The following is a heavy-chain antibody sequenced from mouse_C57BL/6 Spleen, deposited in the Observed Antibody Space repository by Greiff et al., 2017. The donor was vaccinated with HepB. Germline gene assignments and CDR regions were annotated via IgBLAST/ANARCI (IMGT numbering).Heavy chain of an antibody. Sequence: VKLMESGPELVKPGASVKISCKASGYAFSSSWMNWVKQRPGKGLEWIGRIYPGDGDTNYNGKFKGKATLTADKSSSTAYMQLSSLTSEDSAVYFCAREGSNYEGYYAMDYWGQGTSVTVSS. CDR2: IYPGDGDT. CDR3: AREGSNYEGYYAMDY. V-gene: IGHV1-82*01. J-gene: IGHJ4*01. D-gene: IGHD2-5*01. CDR1: GYAFSSSW.